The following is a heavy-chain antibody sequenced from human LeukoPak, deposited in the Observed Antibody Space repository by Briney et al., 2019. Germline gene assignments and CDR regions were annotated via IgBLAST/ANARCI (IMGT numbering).Heavy chain of an antibody. J-gene: IGHJ4*02. D-gene: IGHD6-19*01. CDR3: ARHASIRAVAGRGNFDY. V-gene: IGHV3-30*03. CDR2: ISYDGSNK. CDR1: GFTFSSYG. Sequence: GGSLRLSCAASGFTFSSYGMHWVRQAPGKGLEWVAVISYDGSNKYYADSVKGRFTISRDNSKNTLYLQMNSLRAEDTAVYYCARHASIRAVAGRGNFDYWGQGTLVTVSS.